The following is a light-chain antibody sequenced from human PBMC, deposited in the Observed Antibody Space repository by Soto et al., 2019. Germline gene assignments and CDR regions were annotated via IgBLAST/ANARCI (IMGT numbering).Light chain of an antibody. CDR2: SNN. CDR3: CSYAGDYMFV. Sequence: QSVLTQPPSASGTPGQRVTISCSGGSSNIGDNTVNWYQQLPGTAPKLLIYSNNQRPSGVPDRFSGSKSGTSASLAISGLQSEDEADYYCCSYAGDYMFVFGTGTKVTVL. CDR1: SSNIGDNT. V-gene: IGLV1-44*01. J-gene: IGLJ1*01.